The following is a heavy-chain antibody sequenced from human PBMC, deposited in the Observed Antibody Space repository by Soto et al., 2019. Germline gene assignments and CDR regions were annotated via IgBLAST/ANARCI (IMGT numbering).Heavy chain of an antibody. CDR1: GFTFSSYA. J-gene: IGHJ4*02. D-gene: IGHD6-19*01. V-gene: IGHV3-23*01. Sequence: GGSLRLSCAASGFTFSSYALSWVRQAPGRGLEWVSAISGSGGSTYYADSVKGRFTISRDNSKNTLYLQMNSLRAEEPSVYYCAKDWLFDYWGQGTLVPAPS. CDR3: AKDWLFDY. CDR2: ISGSGGST.